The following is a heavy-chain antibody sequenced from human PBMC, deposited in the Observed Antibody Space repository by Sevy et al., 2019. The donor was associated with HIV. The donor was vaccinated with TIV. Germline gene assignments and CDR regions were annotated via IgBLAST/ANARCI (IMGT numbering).Heavy chain of an antibody. CDR2: INSDGSST. J-gene: IGHJ6*02. Sequence: GGSLRLSCAASGFTFSSYWMNWVRQAPGKGLVWVSRINSDGSSTSYADSVKGRFTIARDNAKNTLYLQVNSLRAEDTAVYYCGRVAELYYYYGMDVWGQGTTVTVSS. CDR1: GFTFSSYW. V-gene: IGHV3-74*01. D-gene: IGHD1-7*01. CDR3: GRVAELYYYYGMDV.